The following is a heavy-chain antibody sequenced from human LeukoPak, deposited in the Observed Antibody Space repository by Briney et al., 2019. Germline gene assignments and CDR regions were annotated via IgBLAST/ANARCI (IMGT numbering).Heavy chain of an antibody. CDR2: IYPGDSDT. J-gene: IGHJ4*02. V-gene: IGHV5-51*01. Sequence: GESLKISCKGSGYSFTSYWIGWVRQMPGKGLEWMGMIYPGDSDTRYSPSFQGQVTISADKSISTAYLQWSSLKASDTAMYYCARHVYSSTSCYSVYFDYWGQGTLVTVSS. CDR1: GYSFTSYW. D-gene: IGHD2-2*01. CDR3: ARHVYSSTSCYSVYFDY.